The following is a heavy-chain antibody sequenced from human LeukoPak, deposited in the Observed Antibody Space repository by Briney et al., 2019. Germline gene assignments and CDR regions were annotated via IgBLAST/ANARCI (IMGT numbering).Heavy chain of an antibody. Sequence: PAETLSLICAVSVVSISRGHWWGWVRPPPGEGLEWIGEIYHSGSTNYNASLKSRVTISVDTSKNQFSLKVNSVTVADTAVYYCVTSIDLAGWGGFDVWGQGRMVTVSS. CDR2: IYHSGST. D-gene: IGHD1-26*01. V-gene: IGHV4-4*02. CDR1: VVSISRGHW. CDR3: VTSIDLAGWGGFDV. J-gene: IGHJ3*01.